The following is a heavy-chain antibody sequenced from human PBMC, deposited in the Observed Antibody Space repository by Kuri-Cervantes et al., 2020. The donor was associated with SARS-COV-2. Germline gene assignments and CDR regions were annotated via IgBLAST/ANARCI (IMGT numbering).Heavy chain of an antibody. J-gene: IGHJ4*02. V-gene: IGHV3-23*01. Sequence: GESLKISCAVSGFPFGSYAISWVRQAPGKGLEWVSGISGSGGSSYYADPVKGRFTISRDNSKNTLFLQMNSLRVEDTAVYYCANPMTMVRGVIMGLDYWGQGTLATVSS. CDR3: ANPMTMVRGVIMGLDY. D-gene: IGHD3-10*01. CDR1: GFPFGSYA. CDR2: ISGSGGSS.